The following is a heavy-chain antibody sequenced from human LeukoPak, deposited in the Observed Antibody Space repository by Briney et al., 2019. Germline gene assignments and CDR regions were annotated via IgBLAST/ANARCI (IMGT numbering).Heavy chain of an antibody. CDR3: ASANSRLYFDY. CDR2: HYYSGST. CDR1: GGSISSGGYY. V-gene: IGHV4-31*03. D-gene: IGHD6-13*01. J-gene: IGHJ4*02. Sequence: PSETLSLTCTVSGGSISSGGYYWSWIRQHPGKGLEWIVYHYYSGSTYYNPYLKSRVTISVDTSKNPFSLKLSSVTAADTAVYYCASANSRLYFDYWGQGTLVTVSS.